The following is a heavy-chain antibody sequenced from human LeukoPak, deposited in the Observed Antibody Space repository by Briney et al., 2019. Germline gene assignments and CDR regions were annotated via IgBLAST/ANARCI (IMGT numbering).Heavy chain of an antibody. D-gene: IGHD3-10*01. CDR1: GFIFSTYW. CDR2: IKEDGSDK. V-gene: IGHV3-7*03. J-gene: IGHJ6*03. Sequence: GGSLRLSCAASGFIFSTYWMAWVRQAPGKGLEWVANIKEDGSDKNYVDSLKGRFTISRDNAKNSLYLQMNSLRAEDTAVYYCARVLSGRGSLYSYYYYMDVWGKGTTVTISS. CDR3: ARVLSGRGSLYSYYYYMDV.